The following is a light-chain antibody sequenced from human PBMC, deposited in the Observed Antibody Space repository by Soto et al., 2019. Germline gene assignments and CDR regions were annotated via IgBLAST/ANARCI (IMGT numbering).Light chain of an antibody. CDR2: GAS. V-gene: IGKV3-20*01. CDR3: QQYGSTPYT. CDR1: ESVSTN. J-gene: IGKJ5*01. Sequence: EIVMTQSPATLSLSPGERATLSCRASESVSTNLAWYQQKAGQAPRLLIYGASTRATGIPDRFRGSGSGTDFTLTISRLEPEDFAIYYCQQYGSTPYTFGQGTRLEI.